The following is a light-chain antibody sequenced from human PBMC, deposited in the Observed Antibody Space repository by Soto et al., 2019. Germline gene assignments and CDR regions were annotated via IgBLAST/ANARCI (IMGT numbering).Light chain of an antibody. CDR1: QDINND. V-gene: IGKV1-27*01. CDR3: KKYDSDPFT. CDR2: AAS. J-gene: IGKJ3*01. Sequence: DIQMTQSPSSLSASVGDRVTVTCRASQDINNDLAWYQQKPGKVPKLLIYAASTLQSGVPSLFSGSGSGTDFTLSISSLQSEDDANYYCKKYDSDPFTCRPGTKVDIK.